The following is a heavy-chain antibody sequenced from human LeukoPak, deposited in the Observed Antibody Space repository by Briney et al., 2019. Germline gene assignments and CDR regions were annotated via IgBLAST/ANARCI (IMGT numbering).Heavy chain of an antibody. CDR1: GFTFSSYE. CDR3: AREPPPEDDILTGYYEDAFDI. Sequence: GSLRLSCAASGFTFSSYEMNWVRQAPGKGLEWGSYISSSGSTIYYADSVKGRFTISRDNAKNSLYLQMNSLRAEDTAVYYCAREPPPEDDILTGYYEDAFDIWGQGTMVTVSS. CDR2: ISSSGSTI. D-gene: IGHD3-9*01. J-gene: IGHJ3*02. V-gene: IGHV3-48*03.